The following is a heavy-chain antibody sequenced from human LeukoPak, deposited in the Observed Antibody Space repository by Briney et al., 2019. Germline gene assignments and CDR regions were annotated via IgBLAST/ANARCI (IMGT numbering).Heavy chain of an antibody. CDR2: ISSSSSYI. Sequence: GGSLRLSCAASGFTFSSYSMTWVRQAPGKGLEWVSSISSSSSYIYHADSVKGRFTISRDNAKNSLYLQMNSLRAEDTAVYYCAREQQLFRYFDYWGQGTLVTVSS. D-gene: IGHD6-13*01. J-gene: IGHJ4*02. V-gene: IGHV3-21*01. CDR1: GFTFSSYS. CDR3: AREQQLFRYFDY.